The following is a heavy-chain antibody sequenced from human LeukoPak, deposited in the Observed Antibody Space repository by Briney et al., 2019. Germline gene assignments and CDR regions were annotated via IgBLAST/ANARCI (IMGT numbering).Heavy chain of an antibody. Sequence: PSETLSLTCTVSGGFIGSSSYYWGWIRQPPGKGLEWIGSIYYSGSTYYNPSLKSRVTISVDTFKNQFSLKLSSVSAADTAVYYCARHPRRLRFLEWLFARGPGTLVTVSS. CDR3: ARHPRRLRFLEWLFA. J-gene: IGHJ4*01. CDR1: GGFIGSSSYY. CDR2: IYYSGST. D-gene: IGHD3-3*01. V-gene: IGHV4-39*01.